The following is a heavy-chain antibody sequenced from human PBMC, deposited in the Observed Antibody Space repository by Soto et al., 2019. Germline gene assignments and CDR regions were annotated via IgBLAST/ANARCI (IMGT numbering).Heavy chain of an antibody. Sequence: SGTLFPTCAVYGGAFSGYYWGWIRQPPGKGLEWIGEINHSGSTNYNPSLKSRVTISVDTSKNQFSLKLSSVTAADTAVYYRARATVTEYMDYSYGMDVWGQGTTVT. CDR2: INHSGST. J-gene: IGHJ6*02. D-gene: IGHD4-17*01. CDR3: ARATVTEYMDYSYGMDV. CDR1: GGAFSGYY. V-gene: IGHV4-34*01.